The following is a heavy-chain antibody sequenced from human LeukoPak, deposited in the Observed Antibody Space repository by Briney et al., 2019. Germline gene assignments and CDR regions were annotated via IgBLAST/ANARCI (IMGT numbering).Heavy chain of an antibody. CDR2: IYYSGST. D-gene: IGHD6-19*01. V-gene: IGHV4-39*07. CDR1: GGSISSSSYY. J-gene: IGHJ5*02. CDR3: ASEGYSSQIGFDP. Sequence: SETLSLTCTVSGGSISSSSYYWGWIRQPPGKGLEWIGSIYYSGSTYYNRSLKSRVTISVDTSKNQFSLKLSSVTAADTAVYYCASEGYSSQIGFDPWGQGTLVTVSS.